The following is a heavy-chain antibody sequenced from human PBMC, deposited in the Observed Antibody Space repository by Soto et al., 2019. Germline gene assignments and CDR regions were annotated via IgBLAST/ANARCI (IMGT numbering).Heavy chain of an antibody. J-gene: IGHJ4*02. Sequence: GGSLRLSCAACGFTFSSYWMSWVRHAPGKGLEWVANIKQDGSEKYYVDSVKGRFTISRDNAKNSLYLQMNSLRAEDTAVYYCARDLIAAHFNWGQGTLVTVSS. CDR3: ARDLIAAHFN. V-gene: IGHV3-7*03. CDR1: GFTFSSYW. D-gene: IGHD6-13*01. CDR2: IKQDGSEK.